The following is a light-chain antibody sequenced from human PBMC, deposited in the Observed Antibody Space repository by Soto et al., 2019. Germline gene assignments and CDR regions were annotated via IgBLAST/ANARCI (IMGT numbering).Light chain of an antibody. V-gene: IGKV1-33*01. J-gene: IGKJ5*01. CDR3: QQYYNLPIT. Sequence: DIQMTQSPSSLSASVGDRVTITCQASQDISNHLNWYQQKPGKAPKLLIYDASNLETGVPSRFSGSGSGTDFTVTISSLQPEDCATYSCQQYYNLPITFRQGTRLETK. CDR2: DAS. CDR1: QDISNH.